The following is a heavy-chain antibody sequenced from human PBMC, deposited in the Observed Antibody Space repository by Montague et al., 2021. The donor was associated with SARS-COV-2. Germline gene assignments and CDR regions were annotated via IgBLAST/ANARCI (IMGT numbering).Heavy chain of an antibody. D-gene: IGHD2-15*01. Sequence: SETLSLTCTVSGDSISSFYWNWIRQPAGKGLEWIGRIYASGGTNYNPSLKSRVTMSVDTSKNQFSLKLNSVTAADTAVYYSGRGVVAATPVVDYWGRGTPVTVSS. CDR3: GRGVVAATPVVDY. V-gene: IGHV4-4*07. CDR1: GDSISSFY. J-gene: IGHJ4*02. CDR2: IYASGGT.